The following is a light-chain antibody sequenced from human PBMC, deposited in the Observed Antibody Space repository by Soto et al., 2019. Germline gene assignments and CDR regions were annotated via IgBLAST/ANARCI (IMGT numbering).Light chain of an antibody. V-gene: IGLV1-51*01. Sequence: QSVLTQPPSVSAAPGQKVTISCSGGNSNLGNNYVSWYQQFPGTAPKLLIYDNNKRPSGIPDRFSGSKSGTSATLGITELQTGDEADYYCGTWDSSLSVWVFGGGTKLTVL. CDR1: NSNLGNNY. CDR3: GTWDSSLSVWV. CDR2: DNN. J-gene: IGLJ3*02.